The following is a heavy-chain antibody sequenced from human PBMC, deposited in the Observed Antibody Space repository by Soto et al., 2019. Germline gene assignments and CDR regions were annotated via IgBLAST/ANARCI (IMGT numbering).Heavy chain of an antibody. CDR1: GFTFTSSA. V-gene: IGHV1-58*01. CDR3: AAGGYGYSGYDYPYSGSYQGVLAFDI. D-gene: IGHD5-12*01. CDR2: IVVGSGNT. J-gene: IGHJ3*02. Sequence: SVKVSCKASGFTFTSSAVQWVRQARGQRLEWIGWIVVGSGNTNYAQKLQERVTITRDMSTSTAYMELSSLRSEDTAVYYCAAGGYGYSGYDYPYSGSYQGVLAFDIWGQ.